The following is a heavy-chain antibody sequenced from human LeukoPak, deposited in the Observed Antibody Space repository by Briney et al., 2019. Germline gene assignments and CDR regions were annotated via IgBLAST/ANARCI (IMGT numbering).Heavy chain of an antibody. Sequence: GGSLRLSCAASGFTFSSYEMNWVRQAPGKGLEWVSYISSSGSTTYCADSVKGRFTISRDNAKKSLYLQMNSLRAEDTAVYYCARVSYDSSGYYFFDYWGQGTLVTVSS. D-gene: IGHD3-22*01. CDR1: GFTFSSYE. V-gene: IGHV3-48*03. CDR2: ISSSGSTT. CDR3: ARVSYDSSGYYFFDY. J-gene: IGHJ4*02.